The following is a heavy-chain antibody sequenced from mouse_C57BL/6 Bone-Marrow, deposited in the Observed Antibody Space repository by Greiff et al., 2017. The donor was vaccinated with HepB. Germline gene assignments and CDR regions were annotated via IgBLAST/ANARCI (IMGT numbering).Heavy chain of an antibody. CDR3: APYLGAMDY. Sequence: VQLVESGPELVKPGASVKISCKASGYAFSSSWMNWVKQRPGKGLEWIGLIYPGDGDTNYNGKFKGKATLTADKSSSTAYMQLSSLTSEDSAVYFCAPYLGAMDYWGQGTSVTVSS. V-gene: IGHV1-82*01. J-gene: IGHJ4*01. CDR2: IYPGDGDT. CDR1: GYAFSSSW. D-gene: IGHD2-10*01.